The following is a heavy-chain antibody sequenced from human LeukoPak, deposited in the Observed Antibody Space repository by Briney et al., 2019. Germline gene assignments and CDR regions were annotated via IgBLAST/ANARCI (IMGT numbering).Heavy chain of an antibody. J-gene: IGHJ6*03. Sequence: SETLSFTCTVSGGSFSSGSYHWGWIRQPAGKGLEWIGQIYTSGNTYNPSNPSLKSRITLSVDTSKNQFSLELSSVTAADTAIYYCVRVNKGYNISSRGGYYYYYMDVWGEGTTVTVSS. CDR1: GGSFSSGSYH. V-gene: IGHV4-61*09. CDR2: IYTSGNT. D-gene: IGHD6-6*01. CDR3: VRVNKGYNISSRGGYYYYYMDV.